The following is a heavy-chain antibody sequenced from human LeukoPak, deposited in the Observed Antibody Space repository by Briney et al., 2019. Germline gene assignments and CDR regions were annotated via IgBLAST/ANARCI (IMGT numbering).Heavy chain of an antibody. CDR3: ARDSDDILTGYSYYFDY. J-gene: IGHJ4*02. D-gene: IGHD3-9*01. CDR2: IYSGGGT. V-gene: IGHV3-66*01. Sequence: GGSLRLSCAASGFTVSSNYMSWVRQAPGKGLEWVSVIYSGGGTYYADSVKGRFTISRDNSKNTLYLQMNSLRAEDTAVYYCARDSDDILTGYSYYFDYWGQGTLVTVSS. CDR1: GFTVSSNY.